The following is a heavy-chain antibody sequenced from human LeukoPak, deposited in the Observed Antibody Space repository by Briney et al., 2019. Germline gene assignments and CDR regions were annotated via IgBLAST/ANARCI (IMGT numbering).Heavy chain of an antibody. Sequence: SETLSLTCTVSGGSISSYYWSWIRQPPGKGLEWIGCIYYSGSTNYNPSLKSRVTISEDTSKNQFSLKLSSVTAADTAVYYCARGYRRLQLGYFDYWGQGTLVTVSS. V-gene: IGHV4-59*01. CDR3: ARGYRRLQLGYFDY. D-gene: IGHD5-24*01. CDR1: GGSISSYY. CDR2: IYYSGST. J-gene: IGHJ4*02.